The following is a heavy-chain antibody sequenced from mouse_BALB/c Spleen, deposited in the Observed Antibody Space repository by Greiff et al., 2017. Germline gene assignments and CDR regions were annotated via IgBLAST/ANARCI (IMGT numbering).Heavy chain of an antibody. V-gene: IGHV5-17*02. CDR2: ISSGSRTI. CDR1: GFTFSSFG. D-gene: IGHD2-2*01. CDR3: ARGGYYVYDERAWFAY. J-gene: IGHJ3*01. Sequence: EVQGVESGGGLVQPGGSRKLSCAASGFTFSSFGMHWVRQAPEKGLEWVAYISSGSRTIYYADTVKGRFTISRDNPKNTLFLQMTSLRSEDTAMYYCARGGYYVYDERAWFAYWGQGTLVTVSA.